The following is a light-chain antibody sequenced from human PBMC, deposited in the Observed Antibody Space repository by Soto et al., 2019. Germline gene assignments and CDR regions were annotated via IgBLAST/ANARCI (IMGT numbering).Light chain of an antibody. CDR2: AAS. V-gene: IGKV3-20*01. J-gene: IGKJ5*01. Sequence: EIVLTQSPGTLSLSPGERATLSCRASQSVSSSYLAWYQQRPGQAPRLLIYAASSRATGIPDRFSGSGSGTDFTLTISRLEPEDFAVYYCQLYGSSPITFGQGTRLEIK. CDR1: QSVSSSY. CDR3: QLYGSSPIT.